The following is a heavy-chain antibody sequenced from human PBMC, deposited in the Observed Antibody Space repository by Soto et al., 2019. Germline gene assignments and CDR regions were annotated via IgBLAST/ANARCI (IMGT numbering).Heavy chain of an antibody. CDR1: GYSFTSYW. J-gene: IGHJ2*01. V-gene: IGHV5-10-1*01. D-gene: IGHD4-17*01. CDR3: ARHDLYGGNSGFWYLDL. Sequence: PGESLKISCKGSGYSFTSYWISWVRQMPGKGLEWMGRIDPSDSYTNYSPSFQGHVTISADKSISTAYLQWSSLKASDTAMYYCARHDLYGGNSGFWYLDLWGRGTLVTVSS. CDR2: IDPSDSYT.